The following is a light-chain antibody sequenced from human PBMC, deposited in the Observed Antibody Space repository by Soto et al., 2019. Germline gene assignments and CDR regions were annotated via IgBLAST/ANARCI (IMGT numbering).Light chain of an antibody. J-gene: IGLJ1*01. CDR3: GSWDSSLSVYV. CDR2: DDN. V-gene: IGLV1-51*01. Sequence: QSVLAQPPSVSAAPGQKVTISCSGGSSNIGGNSVSWYQQLPGTAPKLLIYDDNKRPSGIPDRFSGSKSGTSATLGITGFQTGDEADYYCGSWDSSLSVYVVGTRT. CDR1: SSNIGGNS.